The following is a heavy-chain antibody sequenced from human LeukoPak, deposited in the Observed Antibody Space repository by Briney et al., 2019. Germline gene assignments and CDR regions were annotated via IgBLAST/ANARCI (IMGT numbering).Heavy chain of an antibody. CDR2: ISSSGKSI. V-gene: IGHV3-48*03. J-gene: IGHJ5*01. CDR1: EFSFSIYE. Sequence: GGSLRLSCAASEFSFSIYEMNRVRQTPGKGLEWLSYISSSGKSIYYADSVKGRFTISRDNAKNSVYLQMNGLRVEDTAVYYCARGGSAASTNWFDSWGQGTLVTVSS. CDR3: ARGGSAASTNWFDS. D-gene: IGHD1-26*01.